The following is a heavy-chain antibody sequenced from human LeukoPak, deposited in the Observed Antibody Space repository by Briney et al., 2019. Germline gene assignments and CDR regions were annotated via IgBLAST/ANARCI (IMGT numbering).Heavy chain of an antibody. CDR3: TREEGYGDYGIDF. V-gene: IGHV5-51*01. Sequence: GESLKISCKASGYRFTNYWIGWVRQMPGKGLEWMGIIYPGDSDTRYSPSFQGPVTISADKSITTAYLQWSSLKASDTGMYYCTREEGYGDYGIDFWGQGTLVTVSS. J-gene: IGHJ4*02. CDR1: GYRFTNYW. D-gene: IGHD4-17*01. CDR2: IYPGDSDT.